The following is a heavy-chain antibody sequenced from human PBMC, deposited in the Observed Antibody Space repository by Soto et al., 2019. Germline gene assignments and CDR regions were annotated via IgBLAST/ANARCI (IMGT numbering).Heavy chain of an antibody. CDR2: ISAYNGST. Sequence: GASVKVSCKASGYTFTSYAMHWVRQAPGQRLEWMGWISAYNGSTNYAQKLQGRVTTTTDTSTSTAYMELRSLRSDDTAVYYCARNSNRVRITMIVVAVDYWGQGTLVTVSS. CDR1: GYTFTSYA. D-gene: IGHD3-22*01. CDR3: ARNSNRVRITMIVVAVDY. J-gene: IGHJ4*02. V-gene: IGHV1-18*01.